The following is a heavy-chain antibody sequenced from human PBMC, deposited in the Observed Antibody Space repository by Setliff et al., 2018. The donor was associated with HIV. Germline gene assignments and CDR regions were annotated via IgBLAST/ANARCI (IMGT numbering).Heavy chain of an antibody. CDR3: ARAYSNSYYYYYYMDV. CDR2: FDPQDGET. V-gene: IGHV1-24*01. J-gene: IGHJ6*03. D-gene: IGHD4-4*01. Sequence: ASVKVSCKIYGYTLSELSMHWVRQAPGKGLEWMGYFDPQDGETVYAQKFQGRVTITADESTSTAYMELSSLRSEDTAVYYCARAYSNSYYYYYYMDVWGKGTTVTVSS. CDR1: GYTLSELS.